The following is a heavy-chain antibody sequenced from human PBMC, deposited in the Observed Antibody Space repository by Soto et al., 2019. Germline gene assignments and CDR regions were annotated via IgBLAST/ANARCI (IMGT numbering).Heavy chain of an antibody. D-gene: IGHD2-21*01. V-gene: IGHV4-4*02. CDR3: ARDRSCGGDCLEAFDI. Sequence: QVQLQESGPGLVKPSGTLSLTCAVSSGSISSSNWWSWVRQPPGKGLEWIGEIYHSGSTNFNPSLKSRVTISVDKSKNQFSLKLSSVIAADTAVYYCARDRSCGGDCLEAFDIWGQGTMVTVSS. CDR2: IYHSGST. CDR1: SGSISSSNW. J-gene: IGHJ3*02.